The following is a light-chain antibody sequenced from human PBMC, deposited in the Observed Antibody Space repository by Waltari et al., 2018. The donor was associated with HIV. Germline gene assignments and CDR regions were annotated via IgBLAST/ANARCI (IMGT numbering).Light chain of an antibody. CDR1: QGINSY. Sequence: DIQLTQSPFFLSASVGDRVTITCRASQGINSYLAWYQQKPAKAPKLLISDASTLQSGVPSRLSGSGSGTEFTITISSRQPEDFATYYCQQLNSYPYTFGQGTKLEIK. J-gene: IGKJ2*01. V-gene: IGKV1-9*01. CDR2: DAS. CDR3: QQLNSYPYT.